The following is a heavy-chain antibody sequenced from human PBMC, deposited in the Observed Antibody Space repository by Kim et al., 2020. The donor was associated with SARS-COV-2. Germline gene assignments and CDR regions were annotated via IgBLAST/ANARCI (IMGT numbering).Heavy chain of an antibody. V-gene: IGHV1-69*13. CDR3: ATPRYGGHAFDI. Sequence: SVKVSCKASGGTFSSYAISWVRQAPGQGLEWMGGIIPIFGTANYAQKFQGRVTITADESTSTAYMELSSLRSEDTAVYYCATPRYGGHAFDIWGQGTMVTVSS. D-gene: IGHD4-17*01. J-gene: IGHJ3*02. CDR2: IIPIFGTA. CDR1: GGTFSSYA.